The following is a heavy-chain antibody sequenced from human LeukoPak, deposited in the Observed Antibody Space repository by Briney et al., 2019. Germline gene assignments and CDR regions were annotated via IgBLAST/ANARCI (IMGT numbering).Heavy chain of an antibody. CDR2: INDNT. CDR3: ARGHYHRTGDALDV. D-gene: IGHD3-22*01. CDR1: GFIFSNFA. V-gene: IGHV3-23*01. Sequence: GGSLRLSCAASGFIFSNFAMSWVRQAPGKGQEWVSVINDNTYYAASVKGRFTISRDNSENTLYLQMNSLRVEDTAVYFCARGHYHRTGDALDVWGQGTVVTVSS. J-gene: IGHJ3*01.